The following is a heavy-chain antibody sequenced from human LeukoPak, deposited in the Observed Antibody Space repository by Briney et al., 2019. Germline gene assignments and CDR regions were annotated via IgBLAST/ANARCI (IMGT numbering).Heavy chain of an antibody. V-gene: IGHV3-20*04. Sequence: PGGSLRLSCAASGFTFDDYGMSWVRQAPGKGLEWVSGINWNGGSTGYADSVKGRFTISRDNAKNTLYLQMNSLRVEDTAVYYCARDRGFSSSWRLFVYWGQGTLVTVSS. J-gene: IGHJ4*02. CDR2: INWNGGST. CDR1: GFTFDDYG. D-gene: IGHD6-13*01. CDR3: ARDRGFSSSWRLFVY.